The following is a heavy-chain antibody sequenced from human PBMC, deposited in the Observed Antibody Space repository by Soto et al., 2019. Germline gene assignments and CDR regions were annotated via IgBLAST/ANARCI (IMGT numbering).Heavy chain of an antibody. CDR1: GYTFTSYA. J-gene: IGHJ4*02. CDR2: INAGNGNT. CDR3: ARDFPDPSYYDFWSGYYPGFDY. Sequence: GASVKVSCKASGYTFTSYAMHWVRQAPGQRLEWMGWINAGNGNTKYSQKFQGRVTITRDTSASTAYMELSSLRSEDTAVYYCARDFPDPSYYDFWSGYYPGFDYWGQGTLVTVSS. D-gene: IGHD3-3*01. V-gene: IGHV1-3*01.